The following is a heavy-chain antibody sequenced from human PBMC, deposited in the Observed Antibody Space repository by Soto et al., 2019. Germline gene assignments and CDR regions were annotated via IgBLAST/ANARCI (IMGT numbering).Heavy chain of an antibody. J-gene: IGHJ5*02. V-gene: IGHV3-48*03. CDR3: ASRQNWFDP. Sequence: EVQLVESGGGLVQPGGSLRLSCAASGFTFSSYAMNWVRQAPGKGLEWVSYISSSGSTIYYADSVKGRFTISRDNAKNTLYLQMNSLRAEDTAVYYCASRQNWFDPWGQGTLVTVSS. CDR1: GFTFSSYA. CDR2: ISSSGSTI.